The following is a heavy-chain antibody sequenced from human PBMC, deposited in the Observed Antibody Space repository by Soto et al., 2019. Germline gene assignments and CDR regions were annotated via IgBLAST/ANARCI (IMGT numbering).Heavy chain of an antibody. D-gene: IGHD1-1*01. V-gene: IGHV1-18*01. CDR1: GYTFTSYG. Sequence: QVHLVQSGAEVKKPGASVKGSCKSSGYTFTSYGITWVRQAPGQGLEWMGWISAHNGNTDYAQKLQGRVIVTRDTSTSTAYMELRSLISDYTAVYYCARRRYGDSWGQGALVTVSS. CDR2: ISAHNGNT. CDR3: ARRRYGDS. J-gene: IGHJ4*02.